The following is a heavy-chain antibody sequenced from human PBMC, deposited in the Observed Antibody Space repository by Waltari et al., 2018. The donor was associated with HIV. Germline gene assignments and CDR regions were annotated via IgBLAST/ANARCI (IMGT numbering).Heavy chain of an antibody. CDR1: SESFSGNY. CDR3: ARMPILGYGSYAFDS. D-gene: IGHD6-13*01. J-gene: IGHJ4*02. V-gene: IGHV4-34*01. CDR2: VNHSGST. Sequence: QVQLKQWGAGLLKPSETLSLTCAVYSESFSGNYWSWIRQPPGKGLAWIGDVNHSGSTNYNPSLKSRVTISVDTSKNQFSLRLTSVTAADTALYYCARMPILGYGSYAFDSWGQGMLVTVSS.